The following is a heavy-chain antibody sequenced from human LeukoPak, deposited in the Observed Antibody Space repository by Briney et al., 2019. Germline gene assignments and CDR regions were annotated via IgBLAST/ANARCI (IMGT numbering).Heavy chain of an antibody. CDR3: ARLWGSVSGYFDY. CDR2: IWYDGSDK. CDR1: GYTFSSHG. Sequence: PGGSLRLSCAVSGYTFSSHGMHWVRQAPGKGLEWVAAIWYDGSDKYYADSVKGRFTISRDNSKNMLYLQMHSLRAEDTALYYCARLWGSVSGYFDYWGQGTLVTVSS. V-gene: IGHV3-33*01. J-gene: IGHJ4*02. D-gene: IGHD2-21*01.